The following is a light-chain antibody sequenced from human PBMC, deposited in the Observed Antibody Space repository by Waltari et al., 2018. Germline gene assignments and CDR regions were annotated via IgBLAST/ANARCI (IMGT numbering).Light chain of an antibody. CDR2: DAS. J-gene: IGKJ2*01. V-gene: IGKV3-11*01. CDR3: QQRSDWPFT. Sequence: EIVLTQSPATLSLSPGERATLSCRASQSVSSSLAWYQQKPGQAPRPLIYDASKGATGIPARFSGSGSGTDFTLTIGGLEPEDFAVYYCQQRSDWPFTFGQGTKLEI. CDR1: QSVSSS.